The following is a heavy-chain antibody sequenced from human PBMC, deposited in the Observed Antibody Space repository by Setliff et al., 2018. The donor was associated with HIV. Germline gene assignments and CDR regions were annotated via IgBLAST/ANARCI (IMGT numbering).Heavy chain of an antibody. CDR3: ASVTLFVRFDF. J-gene: IGHJ4*02. CDR2: IYSSGNT. CDR1: GGPISSSSYY. D-gene: IGHD3-10*02. Sequence: KASETLSLTCSVSGGPISSSSYYWGWIRQPPGKGLERIGNIYSSGNTYYNPSLKSRLTMSVDTSKNQLSLKLSSLTAADTAMYYCASVTLFVRFDFWGLGTLVTVSS. V-gene: IGHV4-39*01.